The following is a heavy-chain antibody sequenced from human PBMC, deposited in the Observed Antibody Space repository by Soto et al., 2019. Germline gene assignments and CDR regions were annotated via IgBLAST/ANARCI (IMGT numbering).Heavy chain of an antibody. CDR1: GFSLSTTRVG. V-gene: IGHV2-5*02. J-gene: IGHJ4*02. Sequence: QITLKESGPTLVKPTQTLTLTCTFSGFSLSTTRVGVGWFRQPPGKALEWLALIYWDDDKRYSPFLKSRLTITKDTSKNQVVLTMTNMDPMDTATYFCAHTLVAGLGYYFDYWGQGTLVTVSS. D-gene: IGHD6-19*01. CDR2: IYWDDDK. CDR3: AHTLVAGLGYYFDY.